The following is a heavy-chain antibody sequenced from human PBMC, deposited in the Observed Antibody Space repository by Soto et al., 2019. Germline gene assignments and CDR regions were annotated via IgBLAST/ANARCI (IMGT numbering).Heavy chain of an antibody. J-gene: IGHJ4*02. D-gene: IGHD3-9*01. CDR3: ARGLGIRLQEFDH. Sequence: QVTLKESGPVWVKSTETLTLTCTVSEFSFRNARMGVSWIRQPPGEAPEWLAHIFSNDEKSYSTSLMSRLTISKDTAKSQVVLTMTNMDPVDKATYYCARGLGIRLQEFDHWGQGITVTVSS. V-gene: IGHV2-26*01. CDR1: EFSFRNARMG. CDR2: IFSNDEK.